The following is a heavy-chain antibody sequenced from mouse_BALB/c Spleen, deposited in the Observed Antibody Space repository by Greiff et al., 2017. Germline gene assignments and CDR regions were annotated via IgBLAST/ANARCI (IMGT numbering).Heavy chain of an antibody. CDR2: ISDGGSYT. V-gene: IGHV5-4*02. CDR1: GFTFSDYY. Sequence: EVKLMESGGGLVKPGGSLKLSCAASGFTFSDYYMYWVRQTPEKRLEWVATISDGGSYTYYPDSVKGRFTISRDNAKNNLYLQMSSLKSEDTAMYYCARAPLTTVVAPFAYWGQGTLVTVSA. J-gene: IGHJ3*01. CDR3: ARAPLTTVVAPFAY. D-gene: IGHD1-1*01.